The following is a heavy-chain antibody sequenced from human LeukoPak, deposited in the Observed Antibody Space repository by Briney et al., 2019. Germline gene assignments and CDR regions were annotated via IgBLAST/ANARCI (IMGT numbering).Heavy chain of an antibody. J-gene: IGHJ4*02. CDR2: IKQDRSEK. CDR1: GFTITNYW. D-gene: IGHD3-3*01. V-gene: IGHV3-7*01. Sequence: GGSLRLSCAASGFTITNYWMSWVRQAPGKGLELVANIKQDRSEKYYVDSVKGRFTISRDNAKNSLYLQMNSLRAEDTAVYYCARLREIPVFGVVTKSTSYFDYWGQGTLVTVSS. CDR3: ARLREIPVFGVVTKSTSYFDY.